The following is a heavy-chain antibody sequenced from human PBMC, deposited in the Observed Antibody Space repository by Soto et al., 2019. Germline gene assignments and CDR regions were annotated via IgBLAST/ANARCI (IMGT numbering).Heavy chain of an antibody. CDR2: ITHSGTYV. CDR3: ARARGNDWYSDY. D-gene: IGHD5-12*01. V-gene: IGHV3-21*01. Sequence: GSLRLSCTASGFTFSEYSMSWVRQAPGKGLEWVSSITHSGTYVHYADSVKGRFTISRDSASNSLFLQMTSLRAEDTAVYHCARARGNDWYSDYWGQGTLVTVSS. CDR1: GFTFSEYS. J-gene: IGHJ4*02.